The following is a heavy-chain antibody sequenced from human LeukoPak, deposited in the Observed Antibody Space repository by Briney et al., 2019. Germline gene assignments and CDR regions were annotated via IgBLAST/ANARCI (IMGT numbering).Heavy chain of an antibody. D-gene: IGHD2/OR15-2a*01. Sequence: PGRSLRLSCAASGFSFSNYAMHWVRQAPGKGLEWVAVILFDGSNKYYADSVKGRFTISRDNSKNTLYLQINSLRAEDTAVYSCARGRYFSPYYFDYWGQGTLVTVSS. CDR3: ARGRYFSPYYFDY. CDR2: ILFDGSNK. V-gene: IGHV3-30-3*01. J-gene: IGHJ4*02. CDR1: GFSFSNYA.